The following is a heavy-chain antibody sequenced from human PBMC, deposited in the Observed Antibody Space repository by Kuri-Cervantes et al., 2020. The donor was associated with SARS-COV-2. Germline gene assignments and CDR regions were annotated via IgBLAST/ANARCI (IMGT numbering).Heavy chain of an antibody. CDR3: ARVMSTSSIAARPRPYYFDY. CDR2: IYYSGST. CDR1: GGSVSSGSYY. J-gene: IGHJ4*02. D-gene: IGHD6-6*01. V-gene: IGHV4-61*01. Sequence: ESLKISCTVSGGSVSSGSYYWGWIRQPPGKGLEWIGYIYYSGSTNYNPSLKSRVTISVDTSKNQFSLKLSSVTAADTAVYYCARVMSTSSIAARPRPYYFDYWGQGTLVTVSS.